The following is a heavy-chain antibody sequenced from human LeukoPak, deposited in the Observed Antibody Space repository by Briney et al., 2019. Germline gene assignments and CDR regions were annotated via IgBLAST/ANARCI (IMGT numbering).Heavy chain of an antibody. CDR2: SGGSGDNT. J-gene: IGHJ4*02. Sequence: PGGSLRLSCAASGFIFNNYAMTWVRQSPGRGLEWVSASGGSGDNTFYADSVKGRFTISRDNAKNTVYLQMNNLRVDDTAMYYCVGTIASRGSEYWGQGALVTVSS. D-gene: IGHD6-6*01. CDR1: GFIFNNYA. CDR3: VGTIASRGSEY. V-gene: IGHV3-23*01.